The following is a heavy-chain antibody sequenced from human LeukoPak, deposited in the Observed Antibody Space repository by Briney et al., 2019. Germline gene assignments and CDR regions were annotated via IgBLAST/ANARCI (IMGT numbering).Heavy chain of an antibody. Sequence: PGGSLRLSCAASGFTFSSYAMTWVRQAPGRGLEWVATISHSSGSTYYADSVKGRVTISRDNSKNTLHLQMNSLRVEDTAIYYCARDRGYGDVDYWGQGTLVTVSS. J-gene: IGHJ4*02. CDR1: GFTFSSYA. V-gene: IGHV3-23*01. CDR3: ARDRGYGDVDY. D-gene: IGHD4-17*01. CDR2: ISHSSGST.